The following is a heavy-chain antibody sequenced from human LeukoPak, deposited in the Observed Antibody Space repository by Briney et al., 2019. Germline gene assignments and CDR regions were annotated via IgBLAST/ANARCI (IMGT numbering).Heavy chain of an antibody. CDR1: GGSISSSSYY. D-gene: IGHD1/OR15-1a*01. Sequence: SETLSLTCTVSGGSISSSSYYWGWIRQPPGKGLEWIGRIYYSGSTYYNPSLKSRVTISVDTSKNQFSLKLSPVTAADTAVYYCARHYNWNNGYYFDYWGQGTLVTVSS. J-gene: IGHJ4*02. CDR3: ARHYNWNNGYYFDY. V-gene: IGHV4-39*01. CDR2: IYYSGST.